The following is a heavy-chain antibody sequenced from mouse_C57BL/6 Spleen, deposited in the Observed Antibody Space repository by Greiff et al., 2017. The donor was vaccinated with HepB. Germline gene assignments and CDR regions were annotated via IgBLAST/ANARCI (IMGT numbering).Heavy chain of an antibody. CDR1: GYTFTSYG. Sequence: QVQLQQSGAELARPGASVKLSCKASGYTFTSYGISWVKQRTGQGLEWIGEIYPRSGNTYYNEKFKGKATLTGDKSSSTAYMELRSLTSEDSAVYVCARRPSPYAMDYWGQGTSVTVAS. J-gene: IGHJ4*01. V-gene: IGHV1-81*01. CDR3: ARRPSPYAMDY. CDR2: IYPRSGNT.